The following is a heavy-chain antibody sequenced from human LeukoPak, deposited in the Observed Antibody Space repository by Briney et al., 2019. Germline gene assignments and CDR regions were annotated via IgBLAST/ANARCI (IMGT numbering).Heavy chain of an antibody. CDR1: LLILSRYA. V-gene: IGHV3-73*01. CDR2: IRSKANSYAT. Sequence: PGGSLPLSRPSCLLILSRYALHWLRPACGRGLEWVGRIRSKANSYATAYSASVKGKFTISRDDSKNTAYLQMNSLKTEGAAVYYCTRHNRYSGVFDYWGQGTLVTASS. D-gene: IGHD3-10*01. CDR3: TRHNRYSGVFDY. J-gene: IGHJ4*02.